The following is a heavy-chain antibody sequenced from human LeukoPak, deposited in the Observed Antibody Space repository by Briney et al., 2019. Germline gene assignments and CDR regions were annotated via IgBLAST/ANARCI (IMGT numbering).Heavy chain of an antibody. V-gene: IGHV1-46*01. CDR2: INPSGGST. J-gene: IGHJ3*02. CDR1: GYTFTSYY. CDR3: ARKVAGTLWRTSDAFDI. Sequence: GASVKVSCKASGYTFTSYYMHWVRQAPGQGLEWMGIINPSGGSTSYAQEFQGRVTMTRDTSTSTAYMELRSLRSDDTAVYYCARKVAGTLWRTSDAFDIWGQGTMVTVSS. D-gene: IGHD6-19*01.